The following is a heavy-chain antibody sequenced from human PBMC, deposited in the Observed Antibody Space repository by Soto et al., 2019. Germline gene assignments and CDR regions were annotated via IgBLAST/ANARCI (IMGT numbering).Heavy chain of an antibody. J-gene: IGHJ4*02. CDR1: GGSIGSFY. Sequence: SSETLSLTFTVSGGSIGSFYWSWIRQSPGGTLEWIGYIYASRASTYNPSLESRITMSVDIPNNEFSLDLTSVTAADTAVYYCARSHSFDGSIYHYYFDFWGQGTLVTVSS. D-gene: IGHD3-3*02. CDR3: ARSHSFDGSIYHYYFDF. V-gene: IGHV4-59*01. CDR2: IYASRAS.